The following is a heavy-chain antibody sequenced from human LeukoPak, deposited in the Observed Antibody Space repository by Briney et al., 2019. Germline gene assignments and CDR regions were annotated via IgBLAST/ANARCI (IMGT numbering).Heavy chain of an antibody. CDR1: GFTFNRNA. Sequence: PGGSLRLSCAASGFTFNRNAISWVRQAPGKGLEWLSTIGGSGDKTFYADSVKGRFTISRDNSKNMVHLQMNSLTGEDTALYYCVRRGDASSGWGDHDFWGQGALVTVSS. CDR2: IGGSGDKT. CDR3: VRRGDASSGWGDHDF. J-gene: IGHJ4*02. D-gene: IGHD6-19*01. V-gene: IGHV3-23*01.